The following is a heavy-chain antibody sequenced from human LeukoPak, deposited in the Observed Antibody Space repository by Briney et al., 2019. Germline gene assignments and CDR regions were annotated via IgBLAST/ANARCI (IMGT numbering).Heavy chain of an antibody. CDR1: GGSFSGYY. Sequence: SETLSLTCAVYGGSFSGYYWSWIRQPPGKGLEWIGEINHSGSTNYNPSLKSRVTISVDTSKNQFSLKLSSVTAADTAVYYCARAKRCSSGFDYWGQGTLVTVSS. CDR3: ARAKRCSSGFDY. CDR2: INHSGST. V-gene: IGHV4-34*01. J-gene: IGHJ4*02. D-gene: IGHD6-19*01.